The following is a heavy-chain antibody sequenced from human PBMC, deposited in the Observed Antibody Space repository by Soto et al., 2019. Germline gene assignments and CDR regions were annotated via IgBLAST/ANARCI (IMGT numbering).Heavy chain of an antibody. V-gene: IGHV1-18*01. CDR1: GYTFTSYG. J-gene: IGHJ4*02. CDR2: ISAYNGNT. CDR3: ARVWPESVYIWGSYRLDY. D-gene: IGHD3-16*02. Sequence: ASVKVSCKASGYTFTSYGSSWVRQAPGQGLEWMGWISAYNGNTNYAQKLQGRVTMTTDTSTSTAYMELRSLRSDDTAVYYCARVWPESVYIWGSYRLDYWGQGTLVTVPS.